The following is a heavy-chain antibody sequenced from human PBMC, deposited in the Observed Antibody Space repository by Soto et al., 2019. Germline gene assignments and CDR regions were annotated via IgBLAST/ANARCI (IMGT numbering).Heavy chain of an antibody. CDR1: GGTFSSYT. CDR2: IIPILGIA. Sequence: QVQLVQSGAEVKKPGSSVKVSCKASGGTFSSYTISWVRQAPGQGLEWMGRIIPILGIANYAQKFQGRVTITADKSTSTAYMELSSLRSEDTAVYYCARSFRIAADGTGFDYWGQGTLVTVSS. CDR3: ARSFRIAADGTGFDY. D-gene: IGHD6-13*01. V-gene: IGHV1-69*02. J-gene: IGHJ4*02.